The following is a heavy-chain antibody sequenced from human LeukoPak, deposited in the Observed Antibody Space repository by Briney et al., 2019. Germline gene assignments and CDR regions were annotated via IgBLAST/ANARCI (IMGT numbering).Heavy chain of an antibody. J-gene: IGHJ6*03. D-gene: IGHD3-22*01. V-gene: IGHV4-59*01. CDR1: GGSISSYY. Sequence: PSETLSLTCTVSGGSISSYYWSWIRQPPGKGLEWIGYIYYSGSTNYNPSLKSRVTISVDTSKNQFSLKLSSVTAADTAVYYCARMYYYDSSGYYRYYYYYYYMDVWGKGTTVTVSS. CDR2: IYYSGST. CDR3: ARMYYYDSSGYYRYYYYYYYMDV.